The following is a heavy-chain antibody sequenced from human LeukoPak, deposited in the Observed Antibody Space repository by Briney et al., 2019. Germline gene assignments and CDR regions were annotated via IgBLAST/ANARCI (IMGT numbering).Heavy chain of an antibody. CDR2: IYHSGST. CDR1: GGSISSSNW. Sequence: SETLSLTCAVSGGSISSSNWWSWVRQPPGKGLEWIGEIYHSGSTNYNPSLKSRVTISVDKSKNQFSLKLSSVTAADTAVYYCARARGYSYGYGDYWGQGTLVTVSS. CDR3: ARARGYSYGYGDY. D-gene: IGHD5-18*01. J-gene: IGHJ4*02. V-gene: IGHV4-4*02.